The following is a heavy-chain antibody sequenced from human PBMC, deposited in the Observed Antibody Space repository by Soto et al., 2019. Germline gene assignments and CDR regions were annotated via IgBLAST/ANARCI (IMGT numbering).Heavy chain of an antibody. Sequence: EVQLVESGGGLVQPGGSWRPSGAASGFPLISYSMNWVGQAQGKGLEWVSYISSSSSTIYYADSVKGRFTISRDNAKNSLYLQMNSLRAEDTAVYYCARHPERIAEIGWFDPWGQGTLVTVSS. CDR1: GFPLISYS. V-gene: IGHV3-48*01. D-gene: IGHD6-13*01. J-gene: IGHJ5*02. CDR2: ISSSSSTI. CDR3: ARHPERIAEIGWFDP.